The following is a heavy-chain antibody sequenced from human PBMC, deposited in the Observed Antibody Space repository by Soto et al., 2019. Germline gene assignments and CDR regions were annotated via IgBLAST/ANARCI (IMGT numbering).Heavy chain of an antibody. J-gene: IGHJ3*02. CDR2: IIPIFGTA. CDR1: GGTFSSYA. D-gene: IGHD3-22*01. CDR3: ARGKITMIVVGGMSAFDI. Sequence: QVPLVQSGAEVKKPGSSVKVSCKASGGTFSSYAISWVRQAPGQGLEWMGGIIPIFGTANYAQKFQGRVTITADESTSTAYMELSSLRSEDTAVYYCARGKITMIVVGGMSAFDIWGQGTMVTVSS. V-gene: IGHV1-69*01.